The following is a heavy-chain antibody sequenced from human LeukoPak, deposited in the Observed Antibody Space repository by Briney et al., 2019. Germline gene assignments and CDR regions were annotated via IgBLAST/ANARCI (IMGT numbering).Heavy chain of an antibody. CDR1: GYTFTSYY. CDR2: INPSGGST. V-gene: IGHV1-46*01. Sequence: ASVKVSCKASGYTFTSYYMHWVRQAPGQGLEWMGIINPSGGSTSYAQKFQGRVTMTRDTSTSTVYMEQSSLRSEDTAVYYCARPSIPYYYDSSGYPDAWGQGTLVTVSS. CDR3: ARPSIPYYYDSSGYPDA. J-gene: IGHJ5*02. D-gene: IGHD3-22*01.